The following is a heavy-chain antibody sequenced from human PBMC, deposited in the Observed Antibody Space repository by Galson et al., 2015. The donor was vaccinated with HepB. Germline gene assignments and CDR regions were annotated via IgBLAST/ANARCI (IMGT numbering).Heavy chain of an antibody. V-gene: IGHV4-59*11. CDR1: GGSISDQY. CDR2: IFDTGST. Sequence: ETLSLTCTVSGGSISDQYWTWIRQAPGKELEWVGYIFDTGSTNYSPSLKGRVTISVDTSKNQFSLKLSSVTAADTAVYYCADSSAYYRRGTQYFQHWGQGTLVTVSS. D-gene: IGHD3-22*01. CDR3: ADSSAYYRRGTQYFQH. J-gene: IGHJ1*01.